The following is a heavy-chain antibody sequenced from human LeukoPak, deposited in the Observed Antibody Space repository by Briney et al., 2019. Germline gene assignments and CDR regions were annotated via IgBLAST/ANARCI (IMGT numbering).Heavy chain of an antibody. J-gene: IGHJ4*02. CDR2: IYTSGST. V-gene: IGHV4-61*02. CDR1: GGSISRGSYY. D-gene: IGHD6-13*01. Sequence: PSQTLSLTCTVSGGSISRGSYYWSWIRQPAGKGLEWIGRIYTSGSTNYNPSLKSRVTISVDTSKNQFSLKLSSVTAADTAVYYCARSSIAAADNWGQGTLVTVSS. CDR3: ARSSIAAADN.